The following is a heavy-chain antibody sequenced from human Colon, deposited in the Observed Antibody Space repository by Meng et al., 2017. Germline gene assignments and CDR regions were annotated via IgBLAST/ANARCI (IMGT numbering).Heavy chain of an antibody. J-gene: IGHJ4*01. Sequence: GGSLRLSCAASGFSFSDHYMDWFRRAPGKGLEWVARIKTRTAGYSTQYAASVKGRFTISRDDSKYSMFLQMNSLKTEDSALYYCSRDSMIGGGFDYWGQGNQV. D-gene: IGHD3-16*01. CDR3: SRDSMIGGGFDY. CDR2: IKTRTAGYST. V-gene: IGHV3-72*01. CDR1: GFSFSDHY.